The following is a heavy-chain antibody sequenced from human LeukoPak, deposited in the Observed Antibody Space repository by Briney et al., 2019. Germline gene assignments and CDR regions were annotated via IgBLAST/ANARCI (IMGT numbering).Heavy chain of an antibody. Sequence: SETLSLTCAVYGGSFSGYYWSWIRQPPGKGLEWVGEVNPSGSTNYNPSLKSRVTISVDTSKNQFSLKLSSVTAADTAVYYCARGIKGLYSGSLNNGFDPWGQGTLVTVSS. J-gene: IGHJ5*02. V-gene: IGHV4-34*01. CDR2: VNPSGST. D-gene: IGHD6-13*01. CDR1: GGSFSGYY. CDR3: ARGIKGLYSGSLNNGFDP.